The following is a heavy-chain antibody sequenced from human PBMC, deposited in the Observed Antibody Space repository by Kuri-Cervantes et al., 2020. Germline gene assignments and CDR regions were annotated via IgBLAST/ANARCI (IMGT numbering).Heavy chain of an antibody. CDR2: TRNKANSYTT. D-gene: IGHD6-13*01. Sequence: GGSLRLSCAASGFTFSDHYMDWVRQAPGKGLEWVGRTRNKANSYTTEYAASVKGRFTISRDDSKNSLYLQMNSLKTEDTALYYCARDPNSNKWAFSWGKGTLVTVSS. V-gene: IGHV3-72*01. CDR1: GFTFSDHY. CDR3: ARDPNSNKWAFS. J-gene: IGHJ4*02.